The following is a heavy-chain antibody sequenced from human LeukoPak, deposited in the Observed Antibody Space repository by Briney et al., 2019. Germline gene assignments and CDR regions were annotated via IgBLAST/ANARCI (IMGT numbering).Heavy chain of an antibody. J-gene: IGHJ4*02. D-gene: IGHD5-12*01. CDR3: AREDEYSGYDIDY. V-gene: IGHV6-1*01. CDR1: GDSVSSNSAA. Sequence: SQTLSLTCAISGDSVSSNSAAWNCIRQSPSRGLEWLGRTYYRSKWYNDYAVSVKSRITINPDTSKSQFSLQLNSVTPEDTAVYYCAREDEYSGYDIDYWGQGTLVTVSS. CDR2: TYYRSKWYN.